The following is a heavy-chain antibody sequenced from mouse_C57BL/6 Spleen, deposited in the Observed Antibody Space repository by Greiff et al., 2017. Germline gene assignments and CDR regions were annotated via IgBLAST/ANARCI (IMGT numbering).Heavy chain of an antibody. CDR3: ARETITTLVARGFAY. CDR1: GYTFTDYY. CDR2: INPYNGGT. D-gene: IGHD1-1*01. Sequence: VQLQQSGPVLVKPGASVKMSCKASGYTFTDYYMNWVKQSHGKSLEWIGVINPYNGGTSYNQKFKGKATLTVDKSSSTAYMELNSLTSEDSAVYYCARETITTLVARGFAYWGQGTLVTVSA. V-gene: IGHV1-19*01. J-gene: IGHJ3*01.